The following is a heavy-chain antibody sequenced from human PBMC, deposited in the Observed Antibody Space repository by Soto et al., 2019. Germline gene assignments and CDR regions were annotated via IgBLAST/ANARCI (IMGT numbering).Heavy chain of an antibody. D-gene: IGHD5-12*01. CDR3: ARVGTLSGDDGDY. CDR1: GFTFTRYA. V-gene: IGHV3-23*01. Sequence: EVQLLESGGGLVQPGGSLRLSCAASGFTFTRYAMSWVRQAPGKGLEWVSGISGSGGNTYYADSVNGRFTISRDNSKNTLYLQMNSLRAEDTAVYYCARVGTLSGDDGDYWGQGTLVTVSS. CDR2: ISGSGGNT. J-gene: IGHJ4*02.